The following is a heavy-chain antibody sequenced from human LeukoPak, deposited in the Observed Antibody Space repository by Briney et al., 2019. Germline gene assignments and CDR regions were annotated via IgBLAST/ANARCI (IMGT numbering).Heavy chain of an antibody. Sequence: GGSLRLSCAASGFTFSDYYMSWIRQAPGKGLEWVSYISSSGSTIYYADSVKGRFTISRDNAQNSLYLEMNSLRAEDTAVYYCARDYLSSSWYEGASWFDPWGQGTLVTVSS. V-gene: IGHV3-11*01. D-gene: IGHD6-13*01. CDR1: GFTFSDYY. CDR2: ISSSGSTI. J-gene: IGHJ5*02. CDR3: ARDYLSSSWYEGASWFDP.